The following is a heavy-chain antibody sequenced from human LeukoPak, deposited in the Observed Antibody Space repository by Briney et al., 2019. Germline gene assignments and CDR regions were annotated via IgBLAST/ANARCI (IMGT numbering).Heavy chain of an antibody. CDR3: AKVWELLRSGLADY. CDR2: ISGSGGSI. V-gene: IGHV3-23*01. Sequence: GGSLRLSCAASGFTFSSYSMNWVRQAPGKGLEWVSGISGSGGSIYNADSVKGRFTISRDNSKNTLYLQMNSLRAEDTAVYYCAKVWELLRSGLADYWGQGTLVTVSS. CDR1: GFTFSSYS. J-gene: IGHJ4*02. D-gene: IGHD1-26*01.